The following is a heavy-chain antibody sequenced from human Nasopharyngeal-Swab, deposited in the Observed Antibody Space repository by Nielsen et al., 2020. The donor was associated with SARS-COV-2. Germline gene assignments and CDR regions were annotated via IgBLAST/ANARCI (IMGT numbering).Heavy chain of an antibody. Sequence: GGSLRLSCAASGFTFTSYAINWVRQAPGKGLEWVSGISGSGDNTYYAASVRGRFIISRDTSKNTLYLQMNSLRAEDTALYYCAKDSGAGFCTDGACFPTNHWGQGTLVTVSS. D-gene: IGHD2-8*01. V-gene: IGHV3-23*01. J-gene: IGHJ5*02. CDR1: GFTFTSYA. CDR3: AKDSGAGFCTDGACFPTNH. CDR2: ISGSGDNT.